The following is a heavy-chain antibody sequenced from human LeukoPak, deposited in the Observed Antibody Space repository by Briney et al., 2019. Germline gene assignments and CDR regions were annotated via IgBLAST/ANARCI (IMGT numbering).Heavy chain of an antibody. CDR1: GFTFSSYC. D-gene: IGHD1-14*01. Sequence: GGSLRLSCAASGFTFSSYCMSWVRQAPGKGLEWVANIKQDGSEKYYEDSVKGRFTISRDNAKNSLYLQVNSLRAEDTAVYYCARNQRRLDYWGQGTLVTVSS. CDR3: ARNQRRLDY. V-gene: IGHV3-7*01. CDR2: IKQDGSEK. J-gene: IGHJ4*02.